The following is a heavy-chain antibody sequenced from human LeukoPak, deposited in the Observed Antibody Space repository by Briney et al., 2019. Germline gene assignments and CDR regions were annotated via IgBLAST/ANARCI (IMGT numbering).Heavy chain of an antibody. V-gene: IGHV3-53*01. CDR2: IYSGGST. Sequence: GGSLRLSCAASGFTVSSNYMSWVRQAPGKGLEWVSVIYSGGSTYYADSVKGRFTISRDNSKNTLYLQMNSLRAEDTAVYYCAKGHYDILTGYLSYYYYGMDVWGQGTTVTVSS. J-gene: IGHJ6*02. CDR1: GFTVSSNY. D-gene: IGHD3-9*01. CDR3: AKGHYDILTGYLSYYYYGMDV.